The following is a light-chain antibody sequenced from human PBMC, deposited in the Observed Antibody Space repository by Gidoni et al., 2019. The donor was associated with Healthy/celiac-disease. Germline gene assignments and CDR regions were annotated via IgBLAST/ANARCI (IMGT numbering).Light chain of an antibody. Sequence: VLWMTQSTSLLSASTGDRVTISCRMSQGIRSYLAWYQQKPGKAPELLIYAASTLQSGVPSRFSGSGSGTDFTLTISCLQSEDFATYYCQQYYSFPLTFXGXTKVEIK. V-gene: IGKV1D-8*03. CDR2: AAS. J-gene: IGKJ4*01. CDR1: QGIRSY. CDR3: QQYYSFPLT.